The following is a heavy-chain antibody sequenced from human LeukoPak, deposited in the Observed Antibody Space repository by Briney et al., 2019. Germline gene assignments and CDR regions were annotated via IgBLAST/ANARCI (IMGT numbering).Heavy chain of an antibody. CDR1: KFRLRSFW. CDR3: ASAMGATPVDY. D-gene: IGHD1-26*01. V-gene: IGHV3-74*01. CDR2: INSDGSTT. Sequence: GGSLRLSCGASKFRLRSFWMHWVPQARGEGVVWVSRINSDGSTTNYADSVKGRFTISRDNAKNTLYLQMNSLRAEDTAVYYCASAMGATPVDYWGQGTLVTVSS. J-gene: IGHJ4*02.